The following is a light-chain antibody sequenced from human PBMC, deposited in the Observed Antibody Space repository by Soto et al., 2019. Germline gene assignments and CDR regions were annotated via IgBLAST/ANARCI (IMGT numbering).Light chain of an antibody. CDR2: GAS. J-gene: IGKJ4*01. Sequence: EIVLTQSPGTLSLSPGERATISCRASQSVSSSYLAWYQQTPGQAPRVLIYGASIRATGIPDRFSGSGSGTDFTLSIGRLEPEDFAVYYCQQYGSSPLTFGGGTKVEIK. V-gene: IGKV3-20*01. CDR1: QSVSSSY. CDR3: QQYGSSPLT.